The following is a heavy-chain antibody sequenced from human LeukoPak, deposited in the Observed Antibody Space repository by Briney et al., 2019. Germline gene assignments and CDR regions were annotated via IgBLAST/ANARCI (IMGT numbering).Heavy chain of an antibody. CDR1: SGAISSSSYY. J-gene: IGHJ4*02. Sequence: SETLSLTCTVSSGAISSSSYYWGWIRQPPGKGLEWIGSISHSGSTDYNPSLKSRVTISVDTSKNRFSLRLSSVTAADTAVYYCARHSGSYLYYFDFWGQGALVTVSS. CDR3: ARHSGSYLYYFDF. CDR2: ISHSGST. D-gene: IGHD1-26*01. V-gene: IGHV4-39*01.